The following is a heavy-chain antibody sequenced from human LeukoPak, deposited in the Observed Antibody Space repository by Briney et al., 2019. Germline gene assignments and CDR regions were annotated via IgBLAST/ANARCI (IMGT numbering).Heavy chain of an antibody. V-gene: IGHV4-34*01. D-gene: IGHD5-18*01. CDR2: INPSGST. CDR3: AREGYSYVINDWSRTGLGAYPTKYFYHMDV. CDR1: GGSFSDYY. J-gene: IGHJ6*03. Sequence: SETLSLTCAVYGGSFSDYYWSWIRQPPGKGLEWIGEINPSGSTNYSPSLKSRVTISVDTSKNQFSLKLSSVAAADTAVYFCAREGYSYVINDWSRTGLGAYPTKYFYHMDVWDKGTTVTVSS.